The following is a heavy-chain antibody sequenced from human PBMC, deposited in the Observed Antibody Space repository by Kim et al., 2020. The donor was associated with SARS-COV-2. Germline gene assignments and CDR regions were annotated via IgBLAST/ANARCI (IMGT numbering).Heavy chain of an antibody. D-gene: IGHD3-10*01. CDR3: AKVGVMVRGVIMFYFDY. J-gene: IGHJ4*02. V-gene: IGHV3-23*01. Sequence: VKGRFTISRDNSKNTLYLQMNSLRAEDTAVYYCAKVGVMVRGVIMFYFDYWGQGTLVTVSS.